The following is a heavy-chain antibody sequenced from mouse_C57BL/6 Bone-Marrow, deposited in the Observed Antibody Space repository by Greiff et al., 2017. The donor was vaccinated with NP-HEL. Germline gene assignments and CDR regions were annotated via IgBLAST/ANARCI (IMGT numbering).Heavy chain of an antibody. CDR2: IRSKSNNYAT. CDR1: GFSFNTYA. D-gene: IGHD3-3*01. J-gene: IGHJ4*01. CDR3: VRHGGTEGGAMDY. V-gene: IGHV10-1*01. Sequence: EVQRVESGGGLVQPKGSLKLSCAASGFSFNTYAMNWVRQAPGKGLEWVARIRSKSNNYATYYADSVKDRFTISRDDSESMLYLQMNNLKTEDTAMYYCVRHGGTEGGAMDYWGQGTSVTVSS.